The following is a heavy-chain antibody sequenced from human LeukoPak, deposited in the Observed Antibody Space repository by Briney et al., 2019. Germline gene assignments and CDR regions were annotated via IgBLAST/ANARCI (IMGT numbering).Heavy chain of an antibody. V-gene: IGHV3-30*04. D-gene: IGHD6-19*01. J-gene: IGHJ4*02. Sequence: GGSLRLSCAASGFTFTNYAMHWVRQAPGKGLEWVAVISHEGRNKYYADSVKGRFTISRDNSKNTLYLQVNSLRPEDTAVYYCARFFSGYLDYWGQGTLVTVSS. CDR3: ARFFSGYLDY. CDR2: ISHEGRNK. CDR1: GFTFTNYA.